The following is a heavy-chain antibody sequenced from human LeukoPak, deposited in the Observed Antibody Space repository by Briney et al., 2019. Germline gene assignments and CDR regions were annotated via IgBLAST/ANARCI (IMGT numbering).Heavy chain of an antibody. D-gene: IGHD3-16*02. Sequence: GGSLRLSCAASGFTFSSYAMHWVRQAPGKGLEWVAVISYDGSNKYYADSVKGRFTISRDNSKNTLYLQMNSLRAEDTAVYYCARASMITFGGVIAGFDYWGQGTLVTVSS. V-gene: IGHV3-30-3*01. CDR2: ISYDGSNK. J-gene: IGHJ4*02. CDR3: ARASMITFGGVIAGFDY. CDR1: GFTFSSYA.